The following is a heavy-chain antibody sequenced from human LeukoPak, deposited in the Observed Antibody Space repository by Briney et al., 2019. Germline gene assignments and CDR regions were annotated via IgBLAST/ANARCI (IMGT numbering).Heavy chain of an antibody. CDR3: AELGITMIGGV. Sequence: GGSLRLSCAASGFTFSSYEMNWVRQAPGKGLERVSAISGSGGSTYYADSVKGRFTISRDNSKNTLYLQMNSLRAEDTAVYYCAELGITMIGGVWGKGTTVTISS. D-gene: IGHD3-10*02. CDR2: ISGSGGST. J-gene: IGHJ6*04. V-gene: IGHV3-23*01. CDR1: GFTFSSYE.